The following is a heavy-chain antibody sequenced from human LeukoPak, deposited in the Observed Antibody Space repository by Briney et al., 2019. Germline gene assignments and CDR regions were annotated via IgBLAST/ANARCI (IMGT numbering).Heavy chain of an antibody. CDR2: ISAYNGNT. CDR3: ARDDALVPTGSFDF. D-gene: IGHD5-12*01. CDR1: GYTFSSYG. J-gene: IGHJ4*02. Sequence: GASVKVSCKASGYTFSSYGINWVRQAPGQGLEWMGWISAYNGNTHYAQKLQGRVTMTTVTSTSTAYMELTSLRSDDTAVYYCARDDALVPTGSFDFWGQGTLVTVSS. V-gene: IGHV1-18*01.